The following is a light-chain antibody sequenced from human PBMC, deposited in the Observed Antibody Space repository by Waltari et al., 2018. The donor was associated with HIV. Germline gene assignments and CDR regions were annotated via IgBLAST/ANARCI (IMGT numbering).Light chain of an antibody. Sequence: QSVLTQPPSASETPGQRVTISCSGSSSNIGSNYVYWYPHLPGTAPKLRIYRNNQRPSGVPDRFSGSKSGTSASLAISGLRSEDEADYYCAAWGDSLTSFVFGTGTKVTVL. CDR1: SSNIGSNY. V-gene: IGLV1-47*01. J-gene: IGLJ1*01. CDR2: RNN. CDR3: AAWGDSLTSFV.